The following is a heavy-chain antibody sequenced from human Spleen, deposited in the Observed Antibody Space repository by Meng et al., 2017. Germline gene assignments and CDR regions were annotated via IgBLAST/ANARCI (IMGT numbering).Heavy chain of an antibody. J-gene: IGHJ4*02. CDR1: GGAFSDYY. D-gene: IGHD4-11*01. V-gene: IGHV4-34*01. Sequence: QVQLQQWGASLWKPSETLSLTCVVSGGAFSDYYWSWIRQPPGKGLEWIGEINHSGSTNYNPSLESRATISVDTSQNNLSLKLSSVTAADSAVYYCARGPTTMAHDFDYWGQGTLVTVSS. CDR2: INHSGST. CDR3: ARGPTTMAHDFDY.